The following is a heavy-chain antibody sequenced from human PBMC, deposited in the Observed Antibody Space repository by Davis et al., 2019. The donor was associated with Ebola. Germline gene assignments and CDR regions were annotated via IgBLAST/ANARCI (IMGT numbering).Heavy chain of an antibody. V-gene: IGHV1-18*04. CDR1: GYTFTNYG. Sequence: ASVKVSCKASGYTFTNYGISWARQAPGRGLEWIGWNSAYNINTNYAQSLQGRVTMTRDTSTSTAYMELRSLTSDDTAVYYCGREGHYGSGVLDPWGQGTLVTVSS. CDR3: GREGHYGSGVLDP. CDR2: NSAYNINT. J-gene: IGHJ5*02. D-gene: IGHD3-10*01.